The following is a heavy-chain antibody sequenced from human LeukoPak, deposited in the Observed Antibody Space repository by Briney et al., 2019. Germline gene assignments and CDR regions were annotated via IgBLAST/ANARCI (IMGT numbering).Heavy chain of an antibody. J-gene: IGHJ4*02. CDR2: IKQDGIEK. Sequence: GGSLRLSCAASGFTLSNHWMIWVRQAPGKGLECVANIKQDGIEKYYLDSVKGRFTISRDNSKNTLYLQMNSLRAEDTAVNYCAKESSSSSDFDYWGQGTLVTVSS. CDR1: GFTLSNHW. V-gene: IGHV3-7*03. D-gene: IGHD6-13*01. CDR3: AKESSSSSDFDY.